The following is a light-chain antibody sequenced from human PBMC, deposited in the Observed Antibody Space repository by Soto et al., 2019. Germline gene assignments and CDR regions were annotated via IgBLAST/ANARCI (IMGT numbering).Light chain of an antibody. CDR2: GAS. CDR3: QQYGSPYT. V-gene: IGKV3-20*01. Sequence: EIVLTQSPGTLSLSPGERATLSCRASQSVSSSYLAWYQQKPGQAPRLLIYGASSSATGIPDRFSGSGSGTDFTLTISRLEPEEFAVYYCQQYGSPYTFGQGTKLEI. CDR1: QSVSSSY. J-gene: IGKJ2*01.